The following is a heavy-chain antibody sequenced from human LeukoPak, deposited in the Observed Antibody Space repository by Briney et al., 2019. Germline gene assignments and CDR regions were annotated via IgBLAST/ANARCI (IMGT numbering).Heavy chain of an antibody. V-gene: IGHV1-18*01. J-gene: IGHJ3*02. Sequence: ASVKVSCKASGYTFTSYGISWVRQAPGQGLEWMGWISAYNGNTNYAQKLQGRVTMTTDTSTSTAYMELRSLRSDDTAVYYCARDLLVVVPAAISGSNIWGQGTMVTVSS. CDR2: ISAYNGNT. CDR3: ARDLLVVVPAAISGSNI. CDR1: GYTFTSYG. D-gene: IGHD2-2*01.